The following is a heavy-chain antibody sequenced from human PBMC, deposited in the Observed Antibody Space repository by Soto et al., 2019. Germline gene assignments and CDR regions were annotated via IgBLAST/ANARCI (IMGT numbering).Heavy chain of an antibody. CDR1: GYTFTSYY. J-gene: IGHJ1*01. Sequence: QVQLVQSGAEVKKPGASVKVSCKASGYTFTSYYRHWVRRAPGQGLEWMGVIIPSGGSTTYAQRFQDRVTMTRDTSTSTVYMELSSLRSDDTAVYFCARGLHHWGQGTLVTVSS. D-gene: IGHD4-4*01. V-gene: IGHV1-46*01. CDR3: ARGLHH. CDR2: IIPSGGST.